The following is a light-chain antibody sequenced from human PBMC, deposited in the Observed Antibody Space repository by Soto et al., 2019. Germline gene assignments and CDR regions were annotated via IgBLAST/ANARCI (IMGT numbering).Light chain of an antibody. CDR2: WTS. V-gene: IGKV4-1*01. CDR3: QQYYSLPYT. CDR1: QSVLYSSNNKNY. Sequence: DIVMTQSPDSLAVSLGERATINCRSSQSVLYSSNNKNYLAWYQQKPRHPPKLLIYWTSTRESGVPDRFSGSGSGTDFTLTISSLQAEDVAVYYCQQYYSLPYTFGQGTKLEIK. J-gene: IGKJ2*01.